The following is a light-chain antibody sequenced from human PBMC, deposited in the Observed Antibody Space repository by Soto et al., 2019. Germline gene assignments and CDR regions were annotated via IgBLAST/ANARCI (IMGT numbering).Light chain of an antibody. CDR1: QRISSY. CDR3: QQSYSTLT. J-gene: IGKJ3*01. CDR2: AAS. V-gene: IGKV1-39*01. Sequence: DIQMTQSPSSLSASVGDRVTITCRASQRISSYLNWYQQKPGKAPKLLIYAASSLQSGVPSRFSCSGSGTDFTLTISSLQPEDFSTYYCQQSYSTLTFGPGTKVDIK.